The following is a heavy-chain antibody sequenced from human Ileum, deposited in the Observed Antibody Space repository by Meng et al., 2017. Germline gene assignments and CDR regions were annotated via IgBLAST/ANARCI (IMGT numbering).Heavy chain of an antibody. V-gene: IGHV3-9*01. Sequence: GGSLRLSCAGSGFRFEEYAMHWVRQVPGKGLEWVSGIYGDSSRTGYADSVKGRFTISRDNPKNSLYLQMNSLRAEDTALYYCAKDKAGDLDCWGQGTLVTVSS. J-gene: IGHJ4*02. CDR1: GFRFEEYA. D-gene: IGHD7-27*01. CDR2: IYGDSSRT. CDR3: AKDKAGDLDC.